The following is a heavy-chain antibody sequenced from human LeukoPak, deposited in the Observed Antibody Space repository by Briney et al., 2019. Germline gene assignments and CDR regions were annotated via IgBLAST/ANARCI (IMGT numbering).Heavy chain of an antibody. CDR2: ISSSGSTI. Sequence: PGGSLTLSCAASGFTFSSYEMNWVRQAPGKGLEWVSYISSSGSTIYYADSVKGRFTISRDNAKNSLYLQMNSLRAEDTAVYYCARKGGRRYFDWLPSGPSDYWGQGTLVTVSS. CDR3: ARKGGRRYFDWLPSGPSDY. D-gene: IGHD3-9*01. J-gene: IGHJ4*02. V-gene: IGHV3-48*03. CDR1: GFTFSSYE.